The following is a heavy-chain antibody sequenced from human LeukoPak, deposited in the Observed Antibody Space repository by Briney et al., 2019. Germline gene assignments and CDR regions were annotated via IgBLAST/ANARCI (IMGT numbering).Heavy chain of an antibody. J-gene: IGHJ4*02. D-gene: IGHD1-14*01. CDR1: GFTFKISA. CDR3: ATPLTGLHY. CDR2: ISGSGDST. V-gene: IGHV3-23*01. Sequence: GGSLRLSCVASGFTFKISAMAWVRQAPGKGLEWVSIISGSGDSTDYSNSVKGHFTISRDNSKNTVFLQMDSLRVEDSAVYYCATPLTGLHYWGQGTLVTVSS.